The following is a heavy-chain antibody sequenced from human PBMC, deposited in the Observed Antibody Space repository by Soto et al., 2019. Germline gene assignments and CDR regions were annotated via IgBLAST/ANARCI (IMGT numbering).Heavy chain of an antibody. CDR2: IDYNGVT. CDR3: ARGHDYGDLGPSFDY. J-gene: IGHJ4*02. Sequence: SETLSLTCSVSGASISSRDYYWGWIRQTPGKGLEWIGNIDYNGVTYYNPSLKSRVTVSKDTSKNQFSLKLSSVTAADTAVYDCARGHDYGDLGPSFDYGGKGTLVTVSS. CDR1: GASISSRDYY. D-gene: IGHD4-17*01. V-gene: IGHV4-39*07.